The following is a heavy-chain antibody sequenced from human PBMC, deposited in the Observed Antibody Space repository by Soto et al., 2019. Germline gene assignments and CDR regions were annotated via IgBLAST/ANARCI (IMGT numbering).Heavy chain of an antibody. CDR1: GFTFSSYA. Sequence: QVQLVESGGGVVQPGRSLRLSCAASGFTFSSYAMHWVRQAPGKGLEWVAGISYDGSNKYYADSVKGRFTISRDNSKNTLYLQMNSLRAEDTAGYYCARDRQGYSSSWYDLGAFDIWGQGTIVTVSS. D-gene: IGHD6-13*01. CDR3: ARDRQGYSSSWYDLGAFDI. V-gene: IGHV3-30-3*01. J-gene: IGHJ3*02. CDR2: ISYDGSNK.